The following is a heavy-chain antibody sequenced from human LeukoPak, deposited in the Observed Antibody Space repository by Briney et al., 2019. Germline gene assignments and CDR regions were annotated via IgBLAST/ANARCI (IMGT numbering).Heavy chain of an antibody. CDR3: AKDSGWRQWLVPHIDAFDI. Sequence: PGGSLRLSCAASGFTFSSYAMHWVRQAPGKGLEWVSAISGSGGSTYYADSVKGRFTISRDNSKNTLYLQMNSLRAEDTAVYYCAKDSGWRQWLVPHIDAFDIWGQGTMVTVSS. CDR1: GFTFSSYA. V-gene: IGHV3-23*01. CDR2: ISGSGGST. J-gene: IGHJ3*02. D-gene: IGHD6-19*01.